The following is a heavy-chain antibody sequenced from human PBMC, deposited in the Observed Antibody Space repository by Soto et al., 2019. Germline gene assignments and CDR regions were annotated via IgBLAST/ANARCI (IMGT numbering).Heavy chain of an antibody. J-gene: IGHJ4*02. CDR1: GYTFTSYG. V-gene: IGHV1-18*01. D-gene: IGHD2-2*01. Sequence: QVQLVQSGAEVKKPGASVKVSCKASGYTFTSYGISWVRQAPGQGLEWMGWISAYNGNTNYAQKLQGRVTMTTDTSTSTAYMELRSLRSEDTAVYYCATYCISTSCFTAHDYWGQGTLVTVSS. CDR3: ATYCISTSCFTAHDY. CDR2: ISAYNGNT.